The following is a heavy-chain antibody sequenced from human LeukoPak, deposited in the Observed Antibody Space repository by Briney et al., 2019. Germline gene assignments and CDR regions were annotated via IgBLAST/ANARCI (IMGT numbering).Heavy chain of an antibody. D-gene: IGHD1-1*01. CDR3: AIELNGAFDL. J-gene: IGHJ5*02. CDR2: RSTSDSPI. V-gene: IGHV3-48*04. Sequence: GGSLLLSCEAAGFSCNTYRMNWARPAAGEGVGGVSYRSTSDSPIYYSDSVKGRFTISRDNAKNSLYLQINSLRASDTAVYYCAIELNGAFDLWGQGTLVTVSS. CDR1: GFSCNTYR.